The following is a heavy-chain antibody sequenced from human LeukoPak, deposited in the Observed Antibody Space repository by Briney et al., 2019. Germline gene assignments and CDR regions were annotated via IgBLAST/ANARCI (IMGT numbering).Heavy chain of an antibody. D-gene: IGHD2-21*01. CDR1: GGSINSGPYY. Sequence: SETLSLTCTVSGGSINSGPYYWTWIRQPAGKGLEWIVRISPSGSSNYNPSLQSRVTMSVDTSKRQFSLSLSSVTAADTAVYYCARDSDSRETFDYWGQGTLVAVSS. CDR2: ISPSGSS. J-gene: IGHJ4*02. V-gene: IGHV4-61*02. CDR3: ARDSDSRETFDY.